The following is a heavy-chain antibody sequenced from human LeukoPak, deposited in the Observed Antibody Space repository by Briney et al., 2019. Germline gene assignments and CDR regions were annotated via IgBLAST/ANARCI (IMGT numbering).Heavy chain of an antibody. D-gene: IGHD1-7*01. Sequence: SETLSLTCTVSGDSTNTYYWSWIRQPPGKGLEWIGYIYYSGNTNYNPSLKSRVTISIDTSKNQFSLKLSSVTAADTAVYYCARNSYFDYWGQGTLVTVSS. CDR1: GDSTNTYY. CDR3: ARNSYFDY. J-gene: IGHJ4*02. V-gene: IGHV4-59*01. CDR2: IYYSGNT.